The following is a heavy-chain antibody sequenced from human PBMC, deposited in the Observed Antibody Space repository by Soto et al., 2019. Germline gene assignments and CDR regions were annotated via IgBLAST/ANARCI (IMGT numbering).Heavy chain of an antibody. D-gene: IGHD1-1*01. Sequence: QVQLQESGPGLVKPSQTLSLTCTVSGGSISSGGYYWTWIRQHPGKGLEWIGNIYYSGSTSYTPSLKSRVTISIDTSKNQFSLRLSSVTAADTAVYYCAGTYADPGYWGQGTLVTVSS. J-gene: IGHJ4*02. CDR2: IYYSGST. CDR1: GGSISSGGYY. V-gene: IGHV4-31*03. CDR3: AGTYADPGY.